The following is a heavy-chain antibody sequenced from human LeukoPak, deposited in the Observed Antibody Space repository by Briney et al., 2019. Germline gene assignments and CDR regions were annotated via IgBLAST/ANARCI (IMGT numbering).Heavy chain of an antibody. D-gene: IGHD5-18*01. CDR3: ARTRYSYGPGLFWFDP. J-gene: IGHJ5*02. CDR2: IYYSGST. CDR1: GNSISSGYY. V-gene: IGHV4-61*01. Sequence: SETLSLTCSVSGNSISSGYYWSWIRQPPGKGLEWSGDIYYSGSTNYNPSLKSRVTISVDKSKNQFSLKLSSVTAADTAVYYCARTRYSYGPGLFWFDPWGQGTLVTVSS.